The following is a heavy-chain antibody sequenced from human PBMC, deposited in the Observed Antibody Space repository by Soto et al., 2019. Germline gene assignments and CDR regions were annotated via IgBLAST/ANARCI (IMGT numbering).Heavy chain of an antibody. CDR2: IIPISGTA. J-gene: IGHJ6*02. CDR3: ARSQGSSTSLEIYYYYYYGMDD. Sequence: QVQLVQSGADVKKPGSSVKVSCKASGGTFSSYAIYWVRQAPGQGLEWMGGIIPISGTANYAQKFQGRVTITADESTSTVYMGLSSLRSEDTAVYFCARSQGSSTSLEIYYYYYYGMDDWGQGTTVTVSS. CDR1: GGTFSSYA. V-gene: IGHV1-69*01. D-gene: IGHD2-2*01.